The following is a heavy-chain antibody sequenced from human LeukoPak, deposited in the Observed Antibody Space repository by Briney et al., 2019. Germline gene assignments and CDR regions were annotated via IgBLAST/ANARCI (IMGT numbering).Heavy chain of an antibody. CDR2: IYPGDSDT. CDR1: GSRFTSYW. CDR3: ARLVSSGWYLDY. D-gene: IGHD6-19*01. V-gene: IGHV5-51*01. J-gene: IGHJ4*02. Sequence: GASLKISCKGSGSRFTSYWIGWGRPMPGKGLEWMGIIYPGDSDTRYSPSFQGQVTISADKSISTAYLQWSSLKASDTAMYYCARLVSSGWYLDYWGQGTLVTVSS.